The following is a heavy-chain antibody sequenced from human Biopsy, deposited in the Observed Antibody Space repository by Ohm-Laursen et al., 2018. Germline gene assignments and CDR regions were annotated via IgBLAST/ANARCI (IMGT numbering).Heavy chain of an antibody. CDR2: ISHTGYT. Sequence: TLSLTCTVSGVSITAYYWTWIRQPPGKGLEWIGHISHTGYTSYKSSLKSRDTISLDTSRKHFSLRLTSLAAADTAVYYCARGSNEYGGLYFPHWGQGTLVTVSS. CDR3: ARGSNEYGGLYFPH. CDR1: GVSITAYY. V-gene: IGHV4-59*08. D-gene: IGHD4-23*01. J-gene: IGHJ1*01.